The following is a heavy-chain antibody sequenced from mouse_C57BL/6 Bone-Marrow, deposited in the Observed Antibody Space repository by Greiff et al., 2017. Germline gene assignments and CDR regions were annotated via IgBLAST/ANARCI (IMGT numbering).Heavy chain of an antibody. J-gene: IGHJ3*01. CDR3: ARWDYGSRPFAD. CDR1: GYTFTSHW. V-gene: IGHV1-56*01. Sequence: QVQLQQSGPELVRPGASVKISCKAPGYTFTSHWMPWVRQRPGQGLEWIGEIFPGSGSTYYNEKFKGKATLTVDTSSSTDYMQLSSLTSEDSAVYFCARWDYGSRPFADWGQGTLVTVSA. D-gene: IGHD1-1*01. CDR2: IFPGSGST.